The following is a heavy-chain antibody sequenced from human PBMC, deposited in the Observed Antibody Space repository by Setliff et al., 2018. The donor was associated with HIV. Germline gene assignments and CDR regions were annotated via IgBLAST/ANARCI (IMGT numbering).Heavy chain of an antibody. Sequence: SETLSLTCTVSGGSVSDFYCNWIRQPPGKGPEWIGYIHSSGSTIYNPSLKSRITISLDTSKEQFSLELSSATAADTALYYCARDRYTYGYFAYWGQGTLVTVSS. CDR1: GGSVSDFY. D-gene: IGHD5-18*01. CDR3: ARDRYTYGYFAY. CDR2: IHSSGST. V-gene: IGHV4-4*09. J-gene: IGHJ4*02.